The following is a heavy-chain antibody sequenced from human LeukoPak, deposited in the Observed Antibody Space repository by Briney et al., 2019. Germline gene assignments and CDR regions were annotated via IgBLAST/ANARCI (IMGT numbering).Heavy chain of an antibody. CDR1: GGTLSSYA. CDR2: IIPIFGTA. V-gene: IGHV1-69*05. CDR3: ARGPIQLWLVPSYYYYYMDV. Sequence: SVKVSCKASGGTLSSYAISGVRQAPGQGLEWMGGIIPIFGTANYAQKFQGRVTITTDESTSTAYMELSSLRSEDTAVYYCARGPIQLWLVPSYYYYYMDVWGKGTTVTVSS. J-gene: IGHJ6*03. D-gene: IGHD5-18*01.